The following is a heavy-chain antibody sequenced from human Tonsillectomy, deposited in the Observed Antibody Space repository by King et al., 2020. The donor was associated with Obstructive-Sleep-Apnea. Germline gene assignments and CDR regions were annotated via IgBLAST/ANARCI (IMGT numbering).Heavy chain of an antibody. J-gene: IGHJ6*02. Sequence: VQLQESGPGLVKPSQTLSLTCTVSGGSISSGGYYWSWIRQHPGKGLEWIGYIYYSGSTYYNPSLKSRVTISVDTSKNQFSLKLSSVTAADTAVYYCARAFYDSSGYYFYYYGMDVWGQGTTVTVSS. V-gene: IGHV4-31*03. CDR3: ARAFYDSSGYYFYYYGMDV. D-gene: IGHD3-22*01. CDR1: GGSISSGGYY. CDR2: IYYSGST.